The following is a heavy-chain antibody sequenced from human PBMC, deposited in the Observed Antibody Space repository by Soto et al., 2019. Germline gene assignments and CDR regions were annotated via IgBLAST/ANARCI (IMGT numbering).Heavy chain of an antibody. D-gene: IGHD3-9*01. CDR1: GFTFSSYS. V-gene: IGHV3-21*01. CDR2: ISSSSSYI. CDR3: ARHYDILTGYPRGMDV. Sequence: GGSLRLSCAASGFTFSSYSMNWVRQAPGKGLEWVSSISSSSSYIYYADSVKGRFTISRDNAKNSLYLQMNSLRAEDTAVYYCARHYDILTGYPRGMDVWGQGTTVTVYS. J-gene: IGHJ6*02.